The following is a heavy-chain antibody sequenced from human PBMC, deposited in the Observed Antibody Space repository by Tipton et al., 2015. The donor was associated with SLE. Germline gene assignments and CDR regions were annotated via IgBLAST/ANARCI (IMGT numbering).Heavy chain of an antibody. CDR3: ARSVGATRGADH. CDR1: GGSISSSSYY. V-gene: IGHV4-61*05. Sequence: TLSLTCTVSGGSISSSSYYWGWIRQPPGKGLEWIGYIYYTGSTNSHPSLKSRVTLSVDTSKNEFSLNLRSVTAADTAVYYCARSVGATRGADHWGQGTLVTVSS. J-gene: IGHJ4*02. CDR2: IYYTGST. D-gene: IGHD1-26*01.